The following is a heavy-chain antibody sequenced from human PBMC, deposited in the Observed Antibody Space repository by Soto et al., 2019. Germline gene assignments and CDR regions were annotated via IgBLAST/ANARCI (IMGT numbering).Heavy chain of an antibody. D-gene: IGHD3-10*01. V-gene: IGHV3-30*18. J-gene: IGHJ3*02. Sequence: QVQLVESGGGVVQPGRSLRLSCAASGFTFSSYGMHWVRQAPGKGLEWVAVISYDGSNKYYADSVKGRFTISRDNSKNTLYLQMNSLRAEDTAVYYCAKDTQSITMVRGVIKPSAFDIWGQGTMVTVSS. CDR2: ISYDGSNK. CDR1: GFTFSSYG. CDR3: AKDTQSITMVRGVIKPSAFDI.